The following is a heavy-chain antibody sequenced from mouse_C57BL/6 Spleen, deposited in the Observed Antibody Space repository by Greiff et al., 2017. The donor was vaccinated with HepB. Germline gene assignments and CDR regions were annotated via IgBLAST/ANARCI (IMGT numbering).Heavy chain of an antibody. CDR3: ARSFYGSSYGDY. D-gene: IGHD1-1*01. V-gene: IGHV1-80*01. J-gene: IGHJ2*01. Sequence: VQLQQSGAELVKPGASVKISCKASGYAFSSYWMNWVKQRPGKGLEWIGQIYPGDGDTNYNGKFKGKATLTVDKSSSTAYMQVSSLTSEDSAVYFCARSFYGSSYGDYWGQGTTLTVSS. CDR1: GYAFSSYW. CDR2: IYPGDGDT.